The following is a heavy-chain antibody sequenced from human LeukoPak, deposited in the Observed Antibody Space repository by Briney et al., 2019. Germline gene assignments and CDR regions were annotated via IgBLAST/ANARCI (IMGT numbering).Heavy chain of an antibody. CDR3: ARVVNVVVPAATTDNWFDP. CDR1: GFTFSSYA. CDR2: ISGSGGST. D-gene: IGHD2-2*01. Sequence: GGSLRLSCAASGFTFSSYAMSWVRQAPGEGLEWVSGISGSGGSTYYADSVKGRFTISRHNSKNTLYLQMNSLRAEDTAVYYCARVVNVVVPAATTDNWFDPWGQGTLVTVSS. V-gene: IGHV3-23*01. J-gene: IGHJ5*02.